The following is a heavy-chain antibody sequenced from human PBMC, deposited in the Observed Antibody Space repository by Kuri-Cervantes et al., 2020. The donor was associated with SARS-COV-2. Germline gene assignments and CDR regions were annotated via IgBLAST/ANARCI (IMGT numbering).Heavy chain of an antibody. CDR1: GGSISRSTYY. CDR2: IYYSGST. CDR3: ARETNRYCSSTSCYFSVRDDAFDI. D-gene: IGHD2-2*01. Sequence: SETLSLTCTVSGGSISRSTYYWGWIRQPPGKGLECIGYIYYSGSTNYNPSLKSRVTISVDTSKNQFSLKLSSVTAADTAVYYCARETNRYCSSTSCYFSVRDDAFDIWGQGTMVTVSS. V-gene: IGHV4-61*01. J-gene: IGHJ3*02.